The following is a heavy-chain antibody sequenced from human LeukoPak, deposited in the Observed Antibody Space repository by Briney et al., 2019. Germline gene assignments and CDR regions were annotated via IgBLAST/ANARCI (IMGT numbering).Heavy chain of an antibody. J-gene: IGHJ3*02. Sequence: PSETLSLTCTVSGGSISSSSYYWGWIRQPPGKGLEWVANIKQDGSEKYYVDSVKGRFTISRDNAKNSLYLQMNSLRAEDTAVYYCARDRYSGIQDIWGQGTMVTVSS. D-gene: IGHD1-26*01. CDR1: GGSISSSSYY. CDR2: IKQDGSEK. V-gene: IGHV3-7*03. CDR3: ARDRYSGIQDI.